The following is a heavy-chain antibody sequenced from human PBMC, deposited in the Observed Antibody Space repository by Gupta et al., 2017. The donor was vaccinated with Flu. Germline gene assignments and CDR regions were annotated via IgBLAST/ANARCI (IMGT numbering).Heavy chain of an antibody. Sequence: WVRQAPGKGLEWEGDIASDGSHKDYADSVKGRFTISRDNSKNTLSLEMDSLRVEDTAVYYCAKDGPWTASCPYYCYYMDVWGKGTTVTVSS. D-gene: IGHD2-2*01. V-gene: IGHV3-30*18. CDR3: AKDGPWTASCPYYCYYMDV. J-gene: IGHJ6*03. CDR2: IASDGSHK.